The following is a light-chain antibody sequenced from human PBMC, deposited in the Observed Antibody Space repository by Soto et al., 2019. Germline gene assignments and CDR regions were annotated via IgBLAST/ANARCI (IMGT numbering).Light chain of an antibody. V-gene: IGKV3-15*01. CDR1: QSVSSN. CDR3: QQYNNWPPWT. J-gene: IGKJ1*01. CDR2: GSS. Sequence: EIVMTQSPATLSVSPGERATLSCRASQSVSSNFAWYNQKPGQAPRRLLYGSSTRATGIPARFSGSGSGTEFTLTISSLQSEDFAVYYRQQYNNWPPWTFGQGTKVEIK.